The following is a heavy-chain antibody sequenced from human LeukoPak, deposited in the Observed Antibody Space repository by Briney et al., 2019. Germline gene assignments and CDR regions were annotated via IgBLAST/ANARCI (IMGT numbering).Heavy chain of an antibody. Sequence: ASVKVSCKASGGTFSSYAISWVRQAPGQGLEWMGWISAYNGNTNYAQKLQGRVTMTTDTSTSTAYMELRSLRSDDTAVYYCARDRTMVRGVISDYWGQGTLVTVSS. D-gene: IGHD3-10*01. J-gene: IGHJ4*02. CDR1: GGTFSSYA. V-gene: IGHV1-18*01. CDR2: ISAYNGNT. CDR3: ARDRTMVRGVISDY.